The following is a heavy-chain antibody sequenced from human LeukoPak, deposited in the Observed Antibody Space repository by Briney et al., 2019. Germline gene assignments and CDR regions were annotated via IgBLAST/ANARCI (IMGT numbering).Heavy chain of an antibody. V-gene: IGHV3-48*01. CDR1: GFTFSTNS. CDR3: AANPYSSSRFDP. J-gene: IGHJ5*02. CDR2: VSRSSTTI. Sequence: PGGSLRLSCAASGFTFSTNSMNWVRQAPGKGLEWVSYVSRSSTTIYYADSVRGRFTISRDNAKNSLYLQMNSLRAEDTAVYYCAANPYSSSRFDPWGQGTLVTVSS. D-gene: IGHD6-13*01.